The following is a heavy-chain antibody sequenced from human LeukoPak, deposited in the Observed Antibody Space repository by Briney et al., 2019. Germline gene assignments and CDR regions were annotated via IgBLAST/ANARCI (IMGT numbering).Heavy chain of an antibody. CDR1: GFTFSSYA. CDR2: ISYDGSNK. D-gene: IGHD2-15*01. J-gene: IGHJ4*02. V-gene: IGHV3-30*18. CDR3: AKDLFPYCSGGSCYSSGYFDY. Sequence: GGSLRLSCAASGFTFSSYAMSWVRQAPGKGLEWVSVISYDGSNKYYADSVKGRFTISRDNSKNTLYLQMNSLRAEDTAVYYCAKDLFPYCSGGSCYSSGYFDYWGQGTLVTVSS.